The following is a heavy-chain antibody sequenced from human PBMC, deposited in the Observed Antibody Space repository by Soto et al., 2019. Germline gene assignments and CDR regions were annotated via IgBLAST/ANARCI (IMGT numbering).Heavy chain of an antibody. CDR2: IYYSGST. CDR1: VGSMISYY. CDR3: AREDWNYPHFDY. Sequence: SETLSLSCTVYVGSMISYYWSWIRQPPGNGLEWIGYIYYSGSTNYNPSLKSRVTMSVDTSKNQFSLKLSSVTAADTAVYYCAREDWNYPHFDYWGQGTLVTSPQ. J-gene: IGHJ4*02. V-gene: IGHV4-59*01. D-gene: IGHD1-7*01.